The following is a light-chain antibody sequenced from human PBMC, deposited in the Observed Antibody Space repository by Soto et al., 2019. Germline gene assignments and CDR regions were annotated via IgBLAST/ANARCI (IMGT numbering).Light chain of an antibody. CDR2: GDS. CDR3: AAWDDSLNGYV. Sequence: QSVLTQPPSASGTPGQRVTISCSGSSSNIGSHPVNWYQQLPGTAPKLLLYGDSQRPSGVPDRFSGSKSGTSASLAISGLQSEHEADYYCAAWDDSLNGYVFGTGTKVTVL. V-gene: IGLV1-44*01. J-gene: IGLJ1*01. CDR1: SSNIGSHP.